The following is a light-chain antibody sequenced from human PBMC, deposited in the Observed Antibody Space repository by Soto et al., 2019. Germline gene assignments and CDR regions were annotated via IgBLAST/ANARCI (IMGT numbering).Light chain of an antibody. J-gene: IGKJ1*01. CDR2: DAS. CDR3: QQYNNWPPLT. CDR1: QSVSSY. V-gene: IGKV3-11*01. Sequence: EIVLTQSPATLSLSPGERATLSCRASQSVSSYLAWYQQKPGQAPRLLIYDASNRATGIPARFSGSGSGTDFTLTISSLEPEDFAVYYCQQYNNWPPLTFGQGT.